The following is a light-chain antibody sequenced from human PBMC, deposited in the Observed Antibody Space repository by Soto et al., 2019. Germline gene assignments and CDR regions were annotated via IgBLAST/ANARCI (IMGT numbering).Light chain of an antibody. Sequence: QSALTQPASVSGSPGQSIAISCTGTSSDVGGYNRVSWYQHYPGKAPKLIIYEVSNRPSGVSNRFSGSKSGNTASLTISGLQAEVEADYYCNSFTSSSTSYVFGTGTKLTVL. CDR3: NSFTSSSTSYV. CDR2: EVS. J-gene: IGLJ1*01. CDR1: SSDVGGYNR. V-gene: IGLV2-14*01.